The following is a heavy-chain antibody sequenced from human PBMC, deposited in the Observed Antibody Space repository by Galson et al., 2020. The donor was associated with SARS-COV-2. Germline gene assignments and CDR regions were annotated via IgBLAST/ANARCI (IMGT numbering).Heavy chain of an antibody. J-gene: IGHJ3*02. Sequence: SVKVSCKASGGTFSDYANSWVRQAPGQGLEWMGAIIPMFGTSNYAQKFQGRVTITADESTSTAYMELRSLTSEDTAVYYCARDQVSLESSYCDGGGYYADGCDIWGQGTKVAVSS. CDR1: GGTFSDYA. V-gene: IGHV1-69*13. D-gene: IGHD3-22*01. CDR2: IIPMFGTS. CDR3: ARDQVSLESSYCDGGGYYADGCDI.